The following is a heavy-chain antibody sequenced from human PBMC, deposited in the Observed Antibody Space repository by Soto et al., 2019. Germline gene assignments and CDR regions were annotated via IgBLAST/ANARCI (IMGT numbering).Heavy chain of an antibody. D-gene: IGHD6-13*01. Sequence: GGSLRLSCAASGFTVSSNYMSWVRQAPGKGLEWVSVIYSGGSTYYADSVKGRFTISRDNSKNTLYLQMNSLRAEDTAVYYCASSAALSWYYYGMDVWGQGTTVTVSS. CDR3: ASSAALSWYYYGMDV. CDR1: GFTVSSNY. CDR2: IYSGGST. V-gene: IGHV3-53*01. J-gene: IGHJ6*02.